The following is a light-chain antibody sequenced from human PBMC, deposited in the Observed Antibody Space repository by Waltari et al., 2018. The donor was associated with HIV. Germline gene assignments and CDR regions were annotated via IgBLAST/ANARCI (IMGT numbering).Light chain of an antibody. J-gene: IGLJ2*01. CDR1: SSNIGSNY. Sequence: QSVLTQPPSASGTPGQRVTISCSGSSSNIGSNYVYWYQQRPGTAPKPLIYRNNQRPSGVPDRFSGSKSGTSASLAISGLRSEDEADYYCAAWDDSLSGPRVVFGGGTKLTVL. CDR2: RNN. CDR3: AAWDDSLSGPRVV. V-gene: IGLV1-47*01.